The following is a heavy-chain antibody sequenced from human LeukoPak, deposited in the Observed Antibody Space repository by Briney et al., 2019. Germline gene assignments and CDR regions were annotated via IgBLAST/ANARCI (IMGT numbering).Heavy chain of an antibody. J-gene: IGHJ4*02. V-gene: IGHV3-23*01. CDR2: ISGSGGST. CDR3: AKDARTSWYFDY. Sequence: GGSLRLSCAASGFTFSSNAMSWVRQAPGKGLEWVSFISGSGGSTYYADSVKGRFTISRDNSKNTLYLQVNSLRAEDTAVYYCAKDARTSWYFDYWGQGTLVTVSS. CDR1: GFTFSSNA. D-gene: IGHD1/OR15-1a*01.